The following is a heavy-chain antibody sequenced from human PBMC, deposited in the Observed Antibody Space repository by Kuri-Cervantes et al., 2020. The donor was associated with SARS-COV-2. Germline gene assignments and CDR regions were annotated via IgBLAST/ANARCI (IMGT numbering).Heavy chain of an antibody. Sequence: GGSLRLSCAASGFTVSSNYMSWVRQAPGKGLEWVSVIYSGGSTYYADSVKGRFTISRDNSKNTLYLQMNSLRAEDTAVYYCAISAYCGGDCYSDYWGQGTLVTVSS. CDR1: GFTVSSNY. V-gene: IGHV3-53*05. CDR3: AISAYCGGDCYSDY. CDR2: IYSGGST. D-gene: IGHD2-21*02. J-gene: IGHJ4*02.